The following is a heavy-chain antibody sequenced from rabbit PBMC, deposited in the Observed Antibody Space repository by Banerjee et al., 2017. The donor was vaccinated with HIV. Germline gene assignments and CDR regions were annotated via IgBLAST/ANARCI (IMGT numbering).Heavy chain of an antibody. J-gene: IGHJ3*01. CDR1: GFDFSNYG. CDR2: IDPIFGST. Sequence: QEQLVESGGGLVQPGGSLKLSCKASGFDFSNYGVSWVRQAPGKGLEWIGYIDPIFGSTYYASWVNGRFSISRENTQNTVSLQVNSLTAADTATYFCVRDKASISGDYGFWGPGTLVTVS. D-gene: IGHD1-1*01. CDR3: VRDKASISGDYGF. V-gene: IGHV1S47*01.